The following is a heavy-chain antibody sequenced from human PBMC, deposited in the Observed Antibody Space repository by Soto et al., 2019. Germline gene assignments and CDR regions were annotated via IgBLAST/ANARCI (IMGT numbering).Heavy chain of an antibody. CDR3: AKDGMGAGIRGYFDY. V-gene: IGHV3-30*18. CDR2: ISYDGSNK. Sequence: QVQLVESGGGVVQPGESLRLSCAGSGFTFSSYGMDWVRQAPGKGLEWVAVISYDGSNKYYVDSVKGRFTISRDNSKNTLYLQMNSLRAEDTAVYYCAKDGMGAGIRGYFDYWGQGMLVTVSS. D-gene: IGHD3-10*01. J-gene: IGHJ4*02. CDR1: GFTFSSYG.